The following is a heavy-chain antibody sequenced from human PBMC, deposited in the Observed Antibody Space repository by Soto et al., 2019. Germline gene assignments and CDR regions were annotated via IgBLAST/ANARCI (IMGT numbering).Heavy chain of an antibody. V-gene: IGHV1-18*01. Sequence: ASVKVSCKASGYTFISYGISWVRQAPGEGLEWMGWISAYNGNTNYAQKLQGRVTMTTDTSTSTAYMELRSLRSDDTAVYYCARRHAKLNYYGSSGYYLIPAYFYGMDVWGQGTTVTVSS. CDR1: GYTFISYG. CDR3: ARRHAKLNYYGSSGYYLIPAYFYGMDV. CDR2: ISAYNGNT. J-gene: IGHJ6*02. D-gene: IGHD3-22*01.